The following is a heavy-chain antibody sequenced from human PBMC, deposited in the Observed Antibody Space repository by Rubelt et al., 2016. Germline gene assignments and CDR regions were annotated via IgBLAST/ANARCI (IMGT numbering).Heavy chain of an antibody. V-gene: IGHV1-2*06. D-gene: IGHD6-19*01. CDR3: ARESSSGWYIDY. J-gene: IGHJ4*02. Sequence: APGQGLEWMGRINPNSGGTNYAQKFQGRVTMTEDTSTDTAYMELSRLRSDDTAVFYCARESSSGWYIDYWGQGTLVTVSS. CDR2: INPNSGGT.